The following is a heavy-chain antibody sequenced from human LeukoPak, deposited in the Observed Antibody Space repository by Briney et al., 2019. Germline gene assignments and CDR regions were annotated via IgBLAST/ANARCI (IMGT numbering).Heavy chain of an antibody. V-gene: IGHV3-21*01. CDR1: GFTFSTYS. Sequence: GGSLRLSCAASGFTFSTYSMNWVRQAPGKGLEWVSSISSGSTYIYYADSVKGRFTTSRDNAKNSLYLQMNSLRAEDTAVYYCASAGHYYDSTGYSFDYWGQGTLVTVSS. CDR3: ASAGHYYDSTGYSFDY. J-gene: IGHJ4*02. D-gene: IGHD3-22*01. CDR2: ISSGSTYI.